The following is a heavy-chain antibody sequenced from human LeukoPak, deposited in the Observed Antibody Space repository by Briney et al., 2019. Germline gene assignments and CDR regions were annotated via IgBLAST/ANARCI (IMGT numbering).Heavy chain of an antibody. CDR1: GFTFSSYA. CDR3: AKVRRMASIPAGAFDI. D-gene: IGHD5-24*01. Sequence: GGSLRLSCAVSGFTFSSYAMFWVRQAPGKGLECVSSISGSGGSTYYTDSVKGRFTISRDNSKNTLYLQMNSLSAEDTAVYYCAKVRRMASIPAGAFDIWGQGTMVAVSS. V-gene: IGHV3-23*01. CDR2: ISGSGGST. J-gene: IGHJ3*02.